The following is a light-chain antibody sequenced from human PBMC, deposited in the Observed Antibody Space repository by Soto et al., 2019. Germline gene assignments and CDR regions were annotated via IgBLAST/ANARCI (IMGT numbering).Light chain of an antibody. CDR1: SSNLGSET. Sequence: QSVLTQPPSASGTPGQRVTISCSESSSNLGSETVTWYQQLPGTAPKVLIYSNSQRPSGVPDRFSGSKSGTSASLAISGLQSEDEADYYCAAWDGSLNDYVFGTGTKLTVL. CDR3: AAWDGSLNDYV. V-gene: IGLV1-44*01. J-gene: IGLJ1*01. CDR2: SNS.